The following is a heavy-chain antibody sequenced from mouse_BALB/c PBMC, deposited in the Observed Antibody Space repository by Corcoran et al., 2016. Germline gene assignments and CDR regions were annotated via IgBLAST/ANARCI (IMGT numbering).Heavy chain of an antibody. V-gene: IGHV14-3*02. Sequence: EVQLQQSGAELVKPGASVKLSCTASGFNIKDTYMHWVKQRPEQGLEWIGRIDPANGNTKYDPKFQGKATITADTSSNTAYLQLSSLTSEDTAVYYCARSLYGNYPGFAYWGQGTLVTVSA. CDR3: ARSLYGNYPGFAY. CDR2: IDPANGNT. D-gene: IGHD2-1*01. CDR1: GFNIKDTY. J-gene: IGHJ3*01.